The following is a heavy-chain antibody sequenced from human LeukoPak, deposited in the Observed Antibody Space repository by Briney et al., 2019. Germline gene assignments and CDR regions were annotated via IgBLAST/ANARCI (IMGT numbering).Heavy chain of an antibody. CDR1: GGSISSYY. CDR2: IYYSGST. Sequence: PSETLSLTCTVSGGSISSYYWSWIRQPPGKGLEWIGYIYYSGSTNYNPSLKSRVTISVDTSKNQFSLKLSSVTAADTAVYYCARAPSRISYGFDPWGQGTLVTVSS. D-gene: IGHD3-10*01. CDR3: ARAPSRISYGFDP. J-gene: IGHJ5*02. V-gene: IGHV4-59*01.